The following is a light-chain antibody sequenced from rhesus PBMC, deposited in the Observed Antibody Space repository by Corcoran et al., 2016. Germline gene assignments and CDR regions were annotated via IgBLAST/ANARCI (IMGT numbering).Light chain of an antibody. Sequence: QSALTQPRSVSKSLGQSVTISCTGTSNDVGVYNDVSWYQQYSGTAPRVLIYDVSKRPSGVSNRFSGSKSGNPASLTISGLQAGDGAEYYCCSFRSGGTFVFGSGTKLTVL. CDR3: CSFRSGGTFV. J-gene: IGLJ6*01. CDR1: SNDVGVYND. CDR2: DVS. V-gene: IGLV2S9*01.